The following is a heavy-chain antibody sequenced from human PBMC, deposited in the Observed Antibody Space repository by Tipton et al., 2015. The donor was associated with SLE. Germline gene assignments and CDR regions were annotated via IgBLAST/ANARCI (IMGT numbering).Heavy chain of an antibody. CDR2: INPSGST. CDR1: GGSFSGYY. Sequence: TLSLTCAVYGGSFSGYYWSWIRQPPGKGLEWIGEINPSGSTKYNPSLKSRVTISVDMSRNQFSLRLDSVTAADTAVYYCARDSAGITLDYWGQGALVTVSS. CDR3: ARDSAGITLDY. J-gene: IGHJ4*02. V-gene: IGHV4-34*01. D-gene: IGHD1-14*01.